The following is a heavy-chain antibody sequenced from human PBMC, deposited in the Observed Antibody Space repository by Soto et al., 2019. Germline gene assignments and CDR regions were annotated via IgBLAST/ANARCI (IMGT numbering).Heavy chain of an antibody. D-gene: IGHD4-17*01. J-gene: IGHJ4*02. V-gene: IGHV4-34*01. CDR2: INHSGST. CDR1: GGSFSGYY. CDR3: ARSATVTTRPYYFDY. Sequence: QVQLQQWRAGLLKPSETLSLTCAVYGGSFSGYYWSWIRQPPGKGLEWIGEINHSGSTHYNPSLKSRVTISVDTSKNHFSLKLSSVTAADTAVYYCARSATVTTRPYYFDYWGQGTLVTVSS.